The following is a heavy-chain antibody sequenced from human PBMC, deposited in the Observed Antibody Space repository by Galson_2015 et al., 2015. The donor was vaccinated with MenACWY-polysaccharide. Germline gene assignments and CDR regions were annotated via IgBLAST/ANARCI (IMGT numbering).Heavy chain of an antibody. J-gene: IGHJ4*02. D-gene: IGHD5-18*01. CDR2: ISYDGDRQ. V-gene: IGHV3-30*03. CDR3: ARDGYSFGYYSDL. Sequence: SLRLSCAASGFTFSKFSMHWVRQAPGKGLEWVALISYDGDRQYYVDSVKGRFTVSRDNPKNTVYLQMDSLRTEDSAVYFCARDGYSFGYYSDLWGQGTLVTVS. CDR1: GFTFSKFS.